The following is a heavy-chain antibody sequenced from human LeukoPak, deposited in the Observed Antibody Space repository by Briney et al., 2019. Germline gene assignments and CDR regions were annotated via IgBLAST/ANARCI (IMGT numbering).Heavy chain of an antibody. CDR3: ARHSSGSYYTY. D-gene: IGHD3-10*01. Sequence: PGGSLRLSCAASGFTFSTYWMTWVRQAPGKGLECVANIKPDGSEKYYVDSVEGRFTISRDNAKNSLYLQMNSLRAEDTALYYCARHSSGSYYTYWGQGTLVTVSS. CDR1: GFTFSTYW. V-gene: IGHV3-7*01. CDR2: IKPDGSEK. J-gene: IGHJ4*02.